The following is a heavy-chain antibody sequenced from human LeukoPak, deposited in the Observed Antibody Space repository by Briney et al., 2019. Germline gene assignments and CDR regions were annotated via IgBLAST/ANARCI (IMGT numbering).Heavy chain of an antibody. J-gene: IGHJ3*02. V-gene: IGHV4-59*01. CDR1: GGFITSYY. Sequence: PSETLSLTCTVSGGFITSYYWSWIRQPPGKGLEWIGYIYYSGSTNYNPSLKSRVTISVDTSKNQFSLKLSSVTAADTAVYYCARGMSSGWSPNAFDIWGQGTMVTVSS. D-gene: IGHD6-19*01. CDR2: IYYSGST. CDR3: ARGMSSGWSPNAFDI.